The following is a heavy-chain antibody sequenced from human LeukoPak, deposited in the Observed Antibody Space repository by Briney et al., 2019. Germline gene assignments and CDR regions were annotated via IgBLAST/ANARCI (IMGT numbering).Heavy chain of an antibody. J-gene: IGHJ4*02. D-gene: IGHD3-16*01. V-gene: IGHV2-5*02. CDR1: GFSLSTSGVG. CDR3: AHSGYDYVWGSYNSMDTFDY. Sequence: SGPTLVKPTQTLTLTCTFSGFSLSTSGVGVGWIRQPPGKALEWLALIYWDDDKRYSPSLKSRLTITKDTSKNQVVLTMTNMDPVDTATYYCAHSGYDYVWGSYNSMDTFDYWGQGTLVTVSS. CDR2: IYWDDDK.